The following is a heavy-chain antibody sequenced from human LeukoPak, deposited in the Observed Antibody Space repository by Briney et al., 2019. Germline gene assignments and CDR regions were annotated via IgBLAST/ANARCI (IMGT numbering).Heavy chain of an antibody. Sequence: GGSLRLSCAASGFTVSSNYMSWVRQAPGKGLEWVSVIYSGGSTYYADSVKGRFAISRDNSKNTLYLQMNSLRAEDTAVYYCARNDYYESSGYYGGLYYWGQGTLVTVSS. D-gene: IGHD3-22*01. J-gene: IGHJ4*02. V-gene: IGHV3-66*01. CDR3: ARNDYYESSGYYGGLYY. CDR1: GFTVSSNY. CDR2: IYSGGST.